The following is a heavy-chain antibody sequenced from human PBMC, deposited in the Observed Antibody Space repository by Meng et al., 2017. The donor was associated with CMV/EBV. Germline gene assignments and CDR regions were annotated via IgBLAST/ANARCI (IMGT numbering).Heavy chain of an antibody. CDR2: TNHSGST. Sequence: SETLSPTRAVYGGSFSGYYWSWTRQPPGKGLEWIGETNHSGSTNYNPSLKSRVTISVDTSKNQFSLKLSSVTAADTAVYYCARIGAEYYDFWSGYYTDYYYGMDVWGQGTTVTVSS. CDR3: ARIGAEYYDFWSGYYTDYYYGMDV. V-gene: IGHV4-34*01. CDR1: GGSFSGYY. J-gene: IGHJ6*02. D-gene: IGHD3-3*01.